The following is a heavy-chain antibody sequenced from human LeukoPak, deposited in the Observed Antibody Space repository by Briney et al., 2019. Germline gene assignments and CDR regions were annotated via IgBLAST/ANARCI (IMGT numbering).Heavy chain of an antibody. V-gene: IGHV3-30*19. CDR3: TRDAADYFDSSASFDY. CDR1: GFTISAYG. J-gene: IGHJ4*02. Sequence: PGGSLRLSCAASGFTISAYGMHWVRQAPGQGLEWVAVIWYDGSRSDYADSVKGRFTISRDNFKNTLFLQMNSLRGEDTAVYYCTRDAADYFDSSASFDYWGQGTLVTVSS. D-gene: IGHD3-22*01. CDR2: IWYDGSRS.